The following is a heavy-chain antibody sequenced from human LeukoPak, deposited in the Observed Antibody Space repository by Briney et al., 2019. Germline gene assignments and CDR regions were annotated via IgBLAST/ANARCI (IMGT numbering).Heavy chain of an antibody. CDR2: IYTSGST. D-gene: IGHD6-6*01. CDR1: GGSISSYY. J-gene: IGHJ6*03. CDR3: ARDLYSSSSDYYYYYYMDV. Sequence: SETLSLTCTVSGGSISSYYWSWIRQPAGKGLEWIGRIYTSGSTNYNPSLKSRVTMSVDTSKNQFSLKLSSVTAADTAVYYCARDLYSSSSDYYYYYYMDVWGKGTTVTVSS. V-gene: IGHV4-4*07.